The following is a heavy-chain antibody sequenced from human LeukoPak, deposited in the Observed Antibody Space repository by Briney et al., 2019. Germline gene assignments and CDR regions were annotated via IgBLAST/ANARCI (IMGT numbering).Heavy chain of an antibody. V-gene: IGHV3-30-3*01. J-gene: IGHJ4*02. CDR3: AKGPSSQYSTSWYDY. CDR1: GFTFSSYA. D-gene: IGHD6-13*01. Sequence: PGGSLRLSCAASGFTFSSYAMHWVRQAPGKGLEWVAVISYDGSSKYYADSVKGRFTISRDNSKNTLYLQMNSLQAEDTAVYYCAKGPSSQYSTSWYDYWGQGTLVTVSS. CDR2: ISYDGSSK.